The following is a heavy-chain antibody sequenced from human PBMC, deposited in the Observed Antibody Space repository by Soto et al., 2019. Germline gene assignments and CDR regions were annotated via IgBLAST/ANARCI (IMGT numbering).Heavy chain of an antibody. J-gene: IGHJ6*02. Sequence: GSLRLSCAASGFTFSPYAMTWVRQAPGKGLGWVSSISGSGGNTNYADSVKGRFTVSRDNSKRTLSLQMNSLTEEDTAIYYCAKGLRRLLRTQYYYGLDVWGRGTTVTVSS. CDR2: ISGSGGNT. CDR3: AKGLRRLLRTQYYYGLDV. CDR1: GFTFSPYA. D-gene: IGHD3-16*01. V-gene: IGHV3-23*01.